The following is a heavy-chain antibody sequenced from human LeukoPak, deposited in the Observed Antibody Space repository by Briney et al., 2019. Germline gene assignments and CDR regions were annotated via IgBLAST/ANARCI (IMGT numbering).Heavy chain of an antibody. CDR1: GFTFSSYE. Sequence: GGSLRLSCAASGFTFSSYEMNWVRQAPGKGLEWVSYISSSGSTIYYADSVKGRFTISRDNAKNSLYLQMNSLRAEDTAVYYCARGGAGWYSGSYSAFDIWGQGTMVTVSS. CDR3: ARGGAGWYSGSYSAFDI. CDR2: ISSSGSTI. V-gene: IGHV3-48*03. J-gene: IGHJ3*02. D-gene: IGHD1-26*01.